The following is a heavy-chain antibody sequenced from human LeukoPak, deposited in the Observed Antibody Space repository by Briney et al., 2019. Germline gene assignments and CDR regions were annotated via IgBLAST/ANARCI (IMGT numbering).Heavy chain of an antibody. Sequence: SETLSLTCTVSGGSISSYYWSWIRQPPGKGLEWIGYIYYSGSTNYNPSLKSRVTISVDTSKNQFSLKLSSVTAADTAVYYCARREYDILTGYSSGYDAFDIWGQGTMVTVSS. J-gene: IGHJ3*02. CDR2: IYYSGST. CDR1: GGSISSYY. V-gene: IGHV4-59*08. CDR3: ARREYDILTGYSSGYDAFDI. D-gene: IGHD3-9*01.